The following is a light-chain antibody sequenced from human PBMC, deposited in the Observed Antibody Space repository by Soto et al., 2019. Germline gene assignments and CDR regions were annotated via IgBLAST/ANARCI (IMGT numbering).Light chain of an antibody. CDR3: QQYDTYWT. CDR2: GAS. CDR1: QSVSSN. Sequence: IVMSQSPATLSVSQGERATLSCRASQSVSSNLAWYQQKPGQAPRLLIYGASTRATGIPARFSGSGSGTEFTLTIRSLQPDDFATYYCQQYDTYWTFGQGTKVDI. V-gene: IGKV3-15*01. J-gene: IGKJ1*01.